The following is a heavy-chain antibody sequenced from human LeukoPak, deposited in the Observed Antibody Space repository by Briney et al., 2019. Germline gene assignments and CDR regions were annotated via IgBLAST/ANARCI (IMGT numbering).Heavy chain of an antibody. Sequence: GGSLRLSCAASGFTFSSYAMTWVRQAPGKGLEWVSALSGGGGNTYYADSVKGRYTISRDNSKNTLFLQINSLRAEDTAVYYCAKLPSTWGQGTLVTVSS. CDR2: LSGGGGNT. J-gene: IGHJ5*02. CDR1: GFTFSSYA. D-gene: IGHD1-26*01. CDR3: AKLPST. V-gene: IGHV3-23*01.